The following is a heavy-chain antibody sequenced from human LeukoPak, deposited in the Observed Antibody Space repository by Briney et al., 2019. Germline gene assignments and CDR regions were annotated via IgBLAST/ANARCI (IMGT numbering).Heavy chain of an antibody. CDR1: GGPISSGSYY. CDR3: ARVLDYYDSSGYYEWFDP. V-gene: IGHV4-61*02. J-gene: IGHJ5*02. D-gene: IGHD3-22*01. CDR2: IYTSGST. Sequence: PSQTLSPTCTASGGPISSGSYYWICIRQAAGKGLERIGRIYTSGSTNYNPSLKSRVTISVDTSKNQFSLKLSTVTAADTAVYYCARVLDYYDSSGYYEWFDPWGQGTLVTVSS.